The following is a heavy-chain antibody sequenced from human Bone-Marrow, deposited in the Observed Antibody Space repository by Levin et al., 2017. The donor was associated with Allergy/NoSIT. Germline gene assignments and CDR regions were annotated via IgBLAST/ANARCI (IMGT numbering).Heavy chain of an antibody. V-gene: IGHV1-69*06. D-gene: IGHD3-3*01. Sequence: VASVKVSCKASGGTFSSYAISWVRQAPGQGLEWMGGIIPIFGTANYAQKFQGRVTITADKSTSTAYMELSSLRSEDTAVYYCARRNVLRFLEWLYYWFDPWGQGTLVTVSS. J-gene: IGHJ5*02. CDR1: GGTFSSYA. CDR3: ARRNVLRFLEWLYYWFDP. CDR2: IIPIFGTA.